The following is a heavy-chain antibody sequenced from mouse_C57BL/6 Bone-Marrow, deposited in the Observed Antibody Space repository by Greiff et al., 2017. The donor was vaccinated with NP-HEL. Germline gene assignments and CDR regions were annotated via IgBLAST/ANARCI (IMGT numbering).Heavy chain of an antibody. V-gene: IGHV1-81*01. J-gene: IGHJ3*01. Sequence: VQLQQSGAELARPGASVKLSCTASGYTFTSYGISWVKQRTGQGLEWIGEIYPRSGNTYYNEKFKGKATLTADKSSSAAYMELRSLTAEDAAVYFCARHYYGTWFAYWGQGTLVTVSA. CDR2: IYPRSGNT. D-gene: IGHD1-1*01. CDR1: GYTFTSYG. CDR3: ARHYYGTWFAY.